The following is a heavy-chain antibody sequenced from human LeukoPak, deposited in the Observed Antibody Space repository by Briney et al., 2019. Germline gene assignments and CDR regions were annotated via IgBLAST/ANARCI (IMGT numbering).Heavy chain of an antibody. CDR1: GYSFTSYG. J-gene: IGHJ6*03. Sequence: ASVKVSCKTSGYSFTSYGISWVRQAPGQGLEWMGWVSGYSGDINYAQKFRDRIAVTTDTSTSAAYLELRSLRSDDTAIYYCARDSEGYCNSDRCSDYFFFMDVWGTGTAVTVSS. D-gene: IGHD2/OR15-2a*01. V-gene: IGHV1-18*01. CDR3: ARDSEGYCNSDRCSDYFFFMDV. CDR2: VSGYSGDI.